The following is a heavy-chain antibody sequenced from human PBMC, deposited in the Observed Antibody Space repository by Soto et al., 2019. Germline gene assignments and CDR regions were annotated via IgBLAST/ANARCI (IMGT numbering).Heavy chain of an antibody. D-gene: IGHD6-6*01. CDR3: ARDDRGGSSDYYYYGMDV. Sequence: QVQLVQSGAEVKKPGSSVKVSCKASGGTFSSYAISWVRQAPGQVLEWMGGIIPIFGTANYAQKFQGRVTITADESTSTAYMELSSLRSEDTAVYYCARDDRGGSSDYYYYGMDVWGQGTTVTVSS. CDR2: IIPIFGTA. CDR1: GGTFSSYA. J-gene: IGHJ6*02. V-gene: IGHV1-69*01.